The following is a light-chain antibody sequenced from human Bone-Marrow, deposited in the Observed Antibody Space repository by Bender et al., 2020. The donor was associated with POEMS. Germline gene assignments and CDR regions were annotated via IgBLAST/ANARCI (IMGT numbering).Light chain of an antibody. CDR3: CSYTGSTDFDV. CDR1: SSDVGGYKY. J-gene: IGLJ1*01. V-gene: IGLV2-8*01. CDR2: EVS. Sequence: QSALTQSASASGSPGQSVTISCTGTSSDVGGYKYVSWYQQHPGKAPKLMIYEVSKRPSGVPDRFSGSKSGNTASLTISGLQAEDEADYYCCSYTGSTDFDVFGTGTKVTV.